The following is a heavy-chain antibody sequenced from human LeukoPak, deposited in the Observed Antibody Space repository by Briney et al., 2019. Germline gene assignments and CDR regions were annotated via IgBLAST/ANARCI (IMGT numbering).Heavy chain of an antibody. Sequence: SETLSLTCTVSGGSLSSSSYFWGWIRQPPGKGLEWIVYIYYSGSTNYNPSLKSRVTISVDTSKNQFSLKLSSVTAADTAVYYCTRGTGVVIYNWFDPWGQGTLVTVSS. J-gene: IGHJ5*02. CDR1: GGSLSSSSYF. CDR2: IYYSGST. CDR3: TRGTGVVIYNWFDP. V-gene: IGHV4-61*01. D-gene: IGHD3-22*01.